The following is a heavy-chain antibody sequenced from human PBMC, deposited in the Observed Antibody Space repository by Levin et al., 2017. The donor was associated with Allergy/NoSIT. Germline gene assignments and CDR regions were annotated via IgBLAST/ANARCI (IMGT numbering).Heavy chain of an antibody. D-gene: IGHD2-8*02. J-gene: IGHJ3*02. V-gene: IGHV3-13*01. CDR3: ARNWRSAFDI. CDR2: INTAGDT. Sequence: SCAASGFTFSSYDMHWVRQATGKGLAWISGINTAGDTYYPDSVKGRFTISREYAKNSLFLQMSSLRVEDTAVYYCARNWRSAFDIWGKGTVVTVSS. CDR1: GFTFSSYD.